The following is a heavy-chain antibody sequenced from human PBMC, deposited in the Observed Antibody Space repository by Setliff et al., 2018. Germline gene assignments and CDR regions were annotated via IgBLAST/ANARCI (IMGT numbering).Heavy chain of an antibody. V-gene: IGHV1-69*06. CDR1: GGTFSTYA. CDR3: ARAFHYYDPIGSYHMDV. D-gene: IGHD3-22*01. CDR2: IIPHFDAA. Sequence: SVKVSCKASGGTFSTYAISWVRQAPGQGLEWMGRIIPHFDAADYTQNLQGRVTITADKSASTAYMELRSLRSEDTAVYYCARAFHYYDPIGSYHMDVWGKGTTVTVSS. J-gene: IGHJ6*03.